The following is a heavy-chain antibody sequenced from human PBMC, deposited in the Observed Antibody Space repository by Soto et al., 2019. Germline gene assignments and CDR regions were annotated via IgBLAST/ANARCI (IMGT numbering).Heavy chain of an antibody. CDR2: IDWDDDK. V-gene: IGHV2-70*01. D-gene: IGHD6-19*01. J-gene: IGHJ4*02. Sequence: GSGPTLVNPTQTLTLTCTFSGFSLSTSGMCVSWIRQPPGKALEWLALIDWDDDKYYSTSLKTRLTISKDTSKNQVVLTMTNMDPVDTATYYCARISVQNLPGYSSGWTSGFDYWGQGTLVTVSS. CDR3: ARISVQNLPGYSSGWTSGFDY. CDR1: GFSLSTSGMC.